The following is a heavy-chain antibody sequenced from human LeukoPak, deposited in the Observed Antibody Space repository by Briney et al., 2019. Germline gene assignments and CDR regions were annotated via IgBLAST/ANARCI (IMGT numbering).Heavy chain of an antibody. CDR1: GVSFSGYY. J-gene: IGHJ5*02. D-gene: IGHD2-15*01. V-gene: IGHV4-34*01. CDR3: ARGSPRRPTIVVVVAATPVWFDP. CDR2: INHSGST. Sequence: PSETLSLTCAVYGVSFSGYYWSWLRQPPGKGLEWIGEINHSGSTNYNPSLKSRVTISVDTSKNQFSLKLSPVTAADTAVYYCARGSPRRPTIVVVVAATPVWFDPWGQGTLVTVSS.